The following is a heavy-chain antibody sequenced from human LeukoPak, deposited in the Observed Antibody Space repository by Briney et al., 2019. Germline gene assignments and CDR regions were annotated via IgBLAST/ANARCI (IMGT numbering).Heavy chain of an antibody. CDR3: ARDDPTSFLDY. D-gene: IGHD3-16*01. CDR1: GFIFGGYA. Sequence: GGSLRLSCAASGFIFGGYAMHWVRQAPGKGLQWLAVISYDGGKTYYADSVEGRFTISRDNSKNTLYLQMNNLRADDTAVYYCARDDPTSFLDYWGQGTLVTVSS. J-gene: IGHJ4*02. CDR2: ISYDGGKT. V-gene: IGHV3-30*14.